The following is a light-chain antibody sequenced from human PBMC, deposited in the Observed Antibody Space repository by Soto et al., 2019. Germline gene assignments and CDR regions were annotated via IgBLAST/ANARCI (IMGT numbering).Light chain of an antibody. CDR1: SSDVGGYNY. V-gene: IGLV2-14*01. CDR2: EVS. CDR3: SSYTSSSTYV. Sequence: QSVLTQPASVSGSPGQSITISCTGTSSDVGGYNYVSWYQQYPGKAPKLMIYEVSNRPSGVSNRFSGSKSGNTASLTISGLQAEEEADYYCSSYTSSSTYVFGAGTKLTVL. J-gene: IGLJ1*01.